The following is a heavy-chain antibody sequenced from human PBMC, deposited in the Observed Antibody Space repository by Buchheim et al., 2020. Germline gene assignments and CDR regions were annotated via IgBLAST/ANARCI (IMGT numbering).Heavy chain of an antibody. CDR1: GGSFSGYY. CDR2: INHSGST. J-gene: IGHJ6*02. D-gene: IGHD5-24*01. CDR3: ARGRDGYNYYYYYGMDV. Sequence: QVQLQQWGAGLLKPSETLSLTCAVYGGSFSGYYWSWIRQPPGKGLEWIGEINHSGSTNYNPSLKSRVTISVDTSKNQFSPKLSSVTAADTAVYYCARGRDGYNYYYYYGMDVWGQGTT. V-gene: IGHV4-34*01.